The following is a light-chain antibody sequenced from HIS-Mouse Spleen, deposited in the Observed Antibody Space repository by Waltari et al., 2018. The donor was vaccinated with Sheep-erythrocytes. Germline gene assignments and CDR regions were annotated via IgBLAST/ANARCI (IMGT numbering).Light chain of an antibody. Sequence: QSALTQPASVAGSPGQSITISCTGTSRDGGSYYIVSWYQQPPGKAPKLMIYEGSKRPSGVSNRFSGSKSGNTASLTISGLQAEDEADYYCCSYAGSSTPWVFGGGTKLTVL. CDR3: CSYAGSSTPWV. CDR1: SRDGGSYYI. CDR2: EGS. V-gene: IGLV2-23*01. J-gene: IGLJ3*02.